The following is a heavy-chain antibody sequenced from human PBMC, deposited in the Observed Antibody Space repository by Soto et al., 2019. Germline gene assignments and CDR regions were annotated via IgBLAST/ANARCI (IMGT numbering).Heavy chain of an antibody. CDR2: IIPIHGTT. D-gene: IGHD3-16*01. CDR3: ARCWGRVS. J-gene: IGHJ4*02. Sequence: QMEQSGAEVRKPGSSVKVSCKPSGGSLTSYPMACVRQAPGQGFEWMGGIIPIHGTTEYAQKFQGRVTITADESTNRATLELTGLTSEDTAVYYCARCWGRVSWGQGTLVTVSS. V-gene: IGHV1-69*01. CDR1: GGSLTSYP.